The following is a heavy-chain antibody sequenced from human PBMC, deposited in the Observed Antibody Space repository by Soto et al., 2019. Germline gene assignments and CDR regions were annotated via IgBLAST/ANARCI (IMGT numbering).Heavy chain of an antibody. V-gene: IGHV3-7*01. CDR3: ARDEMDFWSGYPPVNWFDP. J-gene: IGHJ5*02. D-gene: IGHD3-3*01. Sequence: EVQLVESGGGLVQPGGSLRLSCAASGFTFSSFWRSWVRQAPGRGLEWVANIKKDGSEKYYLDSVKGRFTISRDNAKNSLYLQMNSLRAEDTAVYYCARDEMDFWSGYPPVNWFDPWGQGTLVTVSS. CDR2: IKKDGSEK. CDR1: GFTFSSFW.